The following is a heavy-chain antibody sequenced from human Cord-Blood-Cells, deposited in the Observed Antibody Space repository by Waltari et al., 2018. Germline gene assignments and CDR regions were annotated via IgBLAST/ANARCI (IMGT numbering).Heavy chain of an antibody. CDR1: GYSFTSYW. CDR3: ARLRVYYDSSGFDY. Sequence: EVQLVQSGAAVKKPGASLKISCKGSGYSFTSYWIGSVRPMPGKGLEWMGIIYPGDSDTRYSPSFQGQVTISVDKSISTAYLQWSSLKASDTAMYYCARLRVYYDSSGFDYWGQGTLVTVSS. CDR2: IYPGDSDT. D-gene: IGHD3-22*01. J-gene: IGHJ4*02. V-gene: IGHV5-51*01.